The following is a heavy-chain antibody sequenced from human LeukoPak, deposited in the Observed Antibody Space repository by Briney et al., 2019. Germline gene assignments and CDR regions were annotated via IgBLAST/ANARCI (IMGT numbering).Heavy chain of an antibody. Sequence: PGGSLRLSCAASGFTFSNYAMTWVRQAPRKGLEWVSTISGSGGSTYYADSVKGRFTISRDNSKNTLYLQMNSLRAEDTAVYYRAKPMTTVTTSAFDIWGQGTMVTVSS. D-gene: IGHD4-17*01. J-gene: IGHJ3*02. CDR3: AKPMTTVTTSAFDI. V-gene: IGHV3-23*01. CDR2: ISGSGGST. CDR1: GFTFSNYA.